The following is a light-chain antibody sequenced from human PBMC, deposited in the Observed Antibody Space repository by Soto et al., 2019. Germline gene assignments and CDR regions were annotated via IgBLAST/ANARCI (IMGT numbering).Light chain of an antibody. CDR2: AAS. V-gene: IGKV1-39*01. CDR3: QQSYSTRRT. J-gene: IGKJ1*01. Sequence: DIQMTQSPSSLSASVGDRVTITCRASQSISSYLNWYQQKPGKAPKLLIYAASSLQSGVPSRFSGSGSGTVFTLSISSLQPEDFATYYCQQSYSTRRTFGQGTKV. CDR1: QSISSY.